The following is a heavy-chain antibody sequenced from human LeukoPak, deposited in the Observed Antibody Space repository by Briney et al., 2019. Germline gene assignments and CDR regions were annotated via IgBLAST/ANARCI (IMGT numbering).Heavy chain of an antibody. CDR2: IYPGDSDT. D-gene: IGHD4-23*01. Sequence: GESLMISCRGSGYSFTSYWIAWVRQMPGKGPEWMGIIYPGDSDTTYSPSFQGQVTISADRSITTAYLQWSSLKASDTAMYYCVIQHGGNPDYWGQGTLVIVSS. J-gene: IGHJ4*02. V-gene: IGHV5-51*01. CDR1: GYSFTSYW. CDR3: VIQHGGNPDY.